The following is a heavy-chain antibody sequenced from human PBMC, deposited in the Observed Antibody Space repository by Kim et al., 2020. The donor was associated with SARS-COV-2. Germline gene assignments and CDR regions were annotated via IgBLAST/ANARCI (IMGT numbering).Heavy chain of an antibody. Sequence: GESLKISCKGSGYSFTSYWIGWVRQMPGKGLEWMGIIYPGDSDTRYSPSFQGQVTISADKSISTAYLQWSSLKASDTAMYYCARHSPGPYSSTPLPFVDWGQGTLVTVSS. J-gene: IGHJ1*01. CDR1: GYSFTSYW. CDR2: IYPGDSDT. D-gene: IGHD6-13*01. CDR3: ARHSPGPYSSTPLPFVD. V-gene: IGHV5-51*01.